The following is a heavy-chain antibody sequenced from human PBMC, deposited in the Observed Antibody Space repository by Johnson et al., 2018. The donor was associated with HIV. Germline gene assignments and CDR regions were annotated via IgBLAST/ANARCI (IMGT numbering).Heavy chain of an antibody. D-gene: IGHD1-26*01. CDR1: GFTFSSYA. CDR2: IKQDGSEK. CDR3: ATFGGGSFHAFDI. V-gene: IGHV3-7*03. Sequence: EQLVESGGGVVQPGRSLRLSCAASGFTFSSYAMHWVRQAPGKGLEWVANIKQDGSEKYYVDSLKGRFTISRDNAKNSLYLQMNSLRAEDTAVYYCATFGGGSFHAFDIWGQGTMVTVSS. J-gene: IGHJ3*02.